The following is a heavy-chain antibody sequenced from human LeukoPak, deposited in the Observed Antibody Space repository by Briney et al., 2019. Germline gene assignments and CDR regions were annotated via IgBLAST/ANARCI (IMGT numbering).Heavy chain of an antibody. J-gene: IGHJ4*02. V-gene: IGHV3-7*03. D-gene: IGHD4-17*01. CDR1: GFMFSSNW. Sequence: QSGGSLRLSCAASGFMFSSNWMSWVRLAPGKGLEWVANIKEDGTETYYVDSVKGRFTISRDNAKNSLYLQMNSLRAEDTAVYYCAKSNYGDYAFHYWGQGTLVTVSS. CDR2: IKEDGTET. CDR3: AKSNYGDYAFHY.